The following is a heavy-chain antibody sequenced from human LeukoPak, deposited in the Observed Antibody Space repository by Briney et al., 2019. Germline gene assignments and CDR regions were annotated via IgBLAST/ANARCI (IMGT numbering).Heavy chain of an antibody. CDR3: ARDISGTVTPPGAFDI. CDR2: IYYSGST. Sequence: SETLSLTCTVSGGSISSGGYYWSWIRQHPGKGLEWIGYIYYSGSTYYNPSLKSRVTISVDTSKNQFSLKLSSVTAADTAVYYCARDISGTVTPPGAFDISGQGTMVTVSS. V-gene: IGHV4-31*03. CDR1: GGSISSGGYY. J-gene: IGHJ3*02. D-gene: IGHD4-17*01.